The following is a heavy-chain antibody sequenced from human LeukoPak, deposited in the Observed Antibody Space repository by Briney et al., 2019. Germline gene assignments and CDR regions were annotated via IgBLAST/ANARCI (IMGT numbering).Heavy chain of an antibody. V-gene: IGHV1-69*13. CDR2: IIPIFGTA. CDR1: GGTFSSYA. J-gene: IGHJ4*02. CDR3: ARTVRLEWLPIDY. Sequence: SVNVSCKASGGTFSSYAISWVRQAPGQGLEWMGGIIPIFGTANYAQKFQGRVTITADESTSTAYMELSSLRSEDTAVYYCARTVRLEWLPIDYWGQGTLVTVSS. D-gene: IGHD3-3*01.